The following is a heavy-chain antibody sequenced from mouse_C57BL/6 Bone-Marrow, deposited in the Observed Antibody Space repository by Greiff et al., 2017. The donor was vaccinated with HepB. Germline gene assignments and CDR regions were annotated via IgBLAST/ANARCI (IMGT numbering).Heavy chain of an antibody. CDR3: ASPYYGKAWFAY. CDR2: ISGGGGNT. Sequence: EVKLEESGGGLVKPGGSLKLSCAASGFTFSSYTMSWVRQTPEKRLEWVATISGGGGNTYYPDSVKGRFTISRDNAKNTLYLQMSSLRSEDTALYYCASPYYGKAWFAYWGQGTLVTVSA. CDR1: GFTFSSYT. J-gene: IGHJ3*01. V-gene: IGHV5-9*01. D-gene: IGHD1-1*01.